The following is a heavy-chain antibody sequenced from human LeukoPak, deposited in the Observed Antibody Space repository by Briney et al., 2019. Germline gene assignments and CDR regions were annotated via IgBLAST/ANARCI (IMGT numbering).Heavy chain of an antibody. D-gene: IGHD3-10*01. CDR2: ISGSGGST. V-gene: IGHV3-23*01. CDR3: AKELFYGSGHIHNFDY. CDR1: GFTFSNYG. Sequence: GGSLTLSCAASGFTFSNYGMSWVRQAAGTGLEWVSAISGSGGSTYYADSVKGRFTISRDNSKNTLYLQMNSLRAEDTAVYYCAKELFYGSGHIHNFDYWGQGTLVTVSS. J-gene: IGHJ4*02.